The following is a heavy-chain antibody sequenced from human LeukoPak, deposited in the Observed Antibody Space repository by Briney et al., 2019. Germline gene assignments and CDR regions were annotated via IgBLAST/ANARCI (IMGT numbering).Heavy chain of an antibody. CDR1: GYRLTNNW. Sequence: GESLKISCKISGYRLTNNWIGWVRQVPGKGLEWVSFIYSDNTHYSDSVKGRFTISRDNSKNTLYLQMNSLRAEDTAVYYCARLASRYGSGSYPLDWGQGTLVTVSS. CDR2: IYSDNT. J-gene: IGHJ4*02. V-gene: IGHV3-66*01. D-gene: IGHD3-10*01. CDR3: ARLASRYGSGSYPLD.